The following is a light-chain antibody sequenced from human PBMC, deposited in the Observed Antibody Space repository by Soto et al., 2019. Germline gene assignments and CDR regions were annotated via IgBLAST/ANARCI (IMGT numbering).Light chain of an antibody. CDR3: QQSYSTPPYT. CDR2: AAY. J-gene: IGKJ2*01. Sequence: DIQMTQSPSSLSTSVGDRVTITCRASQYINNYLNWYQQKPGKAPKLLIFAAYNLQSGVPSRFSGSGYGTDFTLTISRLQPEDFATYYCQQSYSTPPYTFCQGTKLDMK. V-gene: IGKV1-39*01. CDR1: QYINNY.